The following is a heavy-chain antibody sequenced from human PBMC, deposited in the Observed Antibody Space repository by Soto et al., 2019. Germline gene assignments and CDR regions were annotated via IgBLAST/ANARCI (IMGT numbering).Heavy chain of an antibody. CDR3: ASSMGRGENDY. Sequence: EVQLVESGGGLVQPGGSLRLSCAASGFTFSDYWMSWVRQAPGKGLECVANIKTDGSEKYYVDPVKGRFTISRDNANNSLYLQMNSLRAEDTAVYYCASSMGRGENDYWGQGTLVAVSS. CDR2: IKTDGSEK. J-gene: IGHJ4*02. V-gene: IGHV3-7*05. CDR1: GFTFSDYW. D-gene: IGHD3-10*01.